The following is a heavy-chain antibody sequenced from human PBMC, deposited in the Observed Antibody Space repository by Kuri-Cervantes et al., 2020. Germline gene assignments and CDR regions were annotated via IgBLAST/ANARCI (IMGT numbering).Heavy chain of an antibody. Sequence: GGSLRLSCAASGFTFSSYGMHWVRQAPGKGLEWVAVIWYDGSNKYYADSVKGRFTISRDNSKNTLYLQMNSLRAEDTAVYYCARDLQPKPPNGDFDYWGQGTLVTASS. V-gene: IGHV3-33*01. CDR3: ARDLQPKPPNGDFDY. CDR1: GFTFSSYG. J-gene: IGHJ4*02. CDR2: IWYDGSNK. D-gene: IGHD2-8*01.